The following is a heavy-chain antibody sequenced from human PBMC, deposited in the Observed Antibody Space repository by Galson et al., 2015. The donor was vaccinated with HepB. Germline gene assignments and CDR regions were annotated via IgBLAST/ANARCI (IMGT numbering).Heavy chain of an antibody. V-gene: IGHV3-7*03. D-gene: IGHD4-17*01. Sequence: SLRLSCAASGFTFSRHWMNWVRHAPGKGLEWVAHINQDGSSKYYVDSVKGRFTISRDNAKDSVYLQLDSLRAEDTAVYYCARDRRWPDFGDWYFAVWGRGTLVTVSS. CDR1: GFTFSRHW. J-gene: IGHJ2*01. CDR2: INQDGSSK. CDR3: ARDRRWPDFGDWYFAV.